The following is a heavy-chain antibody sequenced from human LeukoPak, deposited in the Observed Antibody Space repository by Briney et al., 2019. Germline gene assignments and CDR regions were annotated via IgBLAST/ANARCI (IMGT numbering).Heavy chain of an antibody. CDR2: IFYSGTT. V-gene: IGHV4-59*01. CDR3: ARVLRPMASQYYFDY. J-gene: IGHJ4*02. CDR1: GASINSYY. Sequence: ASETLSLTCTVSGASINSYYWSWIRQPPGKGLEWIGYIFYSGTTSYNPSLKTRVTISIDTSKNQFSLKLSSVTAADTAVYYCARVLRPMASQYYFDYWGQGTLVTVSS. D-gene: IGHD3-10*01.